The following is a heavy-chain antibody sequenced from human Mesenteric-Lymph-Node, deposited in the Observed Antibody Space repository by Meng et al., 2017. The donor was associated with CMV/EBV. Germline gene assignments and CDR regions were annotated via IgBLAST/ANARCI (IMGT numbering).Heavy chain of an antibody. Sequence: GESLKISCAVSGFTFSKYAMHWVRQAPGKGLEWVSSISGSSSYIYYADSMKGRFSISRDNAKNSLYLQMNSLRAEDTAVYYCARALTYYDLPIYGIDVWGQGTTVTVSS. CDR2: ISGSSSYI. J-gene: IGHJ6*02. CDR3: ARALTYYDLPIYGIDV. CDR1: GFTFSKYA. D-gene: IGHD3-3*01. V-gene: IGHV3-21*01.